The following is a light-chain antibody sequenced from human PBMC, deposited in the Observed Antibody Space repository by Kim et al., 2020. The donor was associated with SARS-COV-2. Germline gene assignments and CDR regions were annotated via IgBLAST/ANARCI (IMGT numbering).Light chain of an antibody. V-gene: IGKV3-20*01. CDR2: AAS. J-gene: IGKJ2*02. Sequence: LSPGERAPLSCRASQSVSNSYLAWYQQRPGQAPRLLIYAASTRATGIPDRFSGSGSGTDFTLTISRLEPEDFAVYYCQQYGSSPGTFGQGTKLEI. CDR3: QQYGSSPGT. CDR1: QSVSNSY.